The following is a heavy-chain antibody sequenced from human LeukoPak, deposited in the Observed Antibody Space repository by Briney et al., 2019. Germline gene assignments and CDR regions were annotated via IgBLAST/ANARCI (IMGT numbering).Heavy chain of an antibody. CDR2: ISPGDFDT. CDR1: GYSFTTYW. J-gene: IGHJ6*02. V-gene: IGHV5-51*01. CDR3: ARHQGGMDV. Sequence: GESLKISCKASGYSFTTYWVAWVRPMPGKGLEWMGMISPGDFDTRYTPSFKGQVTISVDKSISTAYLQWSSLKASDPAIYYCARHQGGMDVWGQGTTVTVSS.